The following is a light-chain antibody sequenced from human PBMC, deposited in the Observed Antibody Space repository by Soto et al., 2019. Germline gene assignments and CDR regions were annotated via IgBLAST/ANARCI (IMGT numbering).Light chain of an antibody. CDR3: SSYTSSSTRV. CDR2: EVS. Sequence: QSALPQPASVSGSPGQSITISCTGTSSDVGGYNYVSWYQQHPGKAPKLMIYEVSNRPSGVSNRFSGPKSGNTASLTISGLQAEDEADYYCSSYTSSSTRVFGTGTKVTVL. V-gene: IGLV2-14*01. CDR1: SSDVGGYNY. J-gene: IGLJ1*01.